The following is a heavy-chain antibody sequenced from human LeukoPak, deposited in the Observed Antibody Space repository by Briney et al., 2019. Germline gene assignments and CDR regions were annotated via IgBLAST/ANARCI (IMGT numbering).Heavy chain of an antibody. CDR2: ISGSGGST. D-gene: IGHD2-2*01. Sequence: GSLRLSCAASGFTFSSYAMSWVRQAPGKGLEWVSAISGSGGSTYYADSVKGRFTISRDNSKNTLYLQMNSLRAEDTAVYYCAKDLGYCSSTSCYNFDYWDQGTLVTVSS. CDR3: AKDLGYCSSTSCYNFDY. V-gene: IGHV3-23*01. J-gene: IGHJ4*02. CDR1: GFTFSSYA.